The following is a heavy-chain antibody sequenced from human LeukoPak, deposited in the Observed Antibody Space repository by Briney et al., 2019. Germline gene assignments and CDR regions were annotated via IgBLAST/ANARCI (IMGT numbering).Heavy chain of an antibody. CDR2: ISGSGGST. CDR3: ANVPDQWELLLYWFDP. Sequence: PGGSLRLSCAASGFTFSSYAMSWVRQAPGKGLEWVSAISGSGGSTYYADSVKGRFTISRDNSKNTLYLQMNSLRAEDTAVYYCANVPDQWELLLYWFDPWGQGTLVTVSS. CDR1: GFTFSSYA. D-gene: IGHD1-26*01. J-gene: IGHJ5*02. V-gene: IGHV3-23*01.